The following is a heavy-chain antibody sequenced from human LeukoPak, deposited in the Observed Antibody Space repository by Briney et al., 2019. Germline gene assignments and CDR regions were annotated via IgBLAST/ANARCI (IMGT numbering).Heavy chain of an antibody. CDR2: IYPGDSDT. J-gene: IGHJ4*02. V-gene: IGHV5-51*01. CDR1: GYSFTSYW. D-gene: IGHD3-3*01. Sequence: GESLKISCKGSGYSFTSYWIGWVRQMPGKGLEWMGIIYPGDSDTRYSPSFQGQVTISADKSISTAYLQWSSLKASDTAMYYCASVAYYDFWSGDFDYWGQGTLATVSS. CDR3: ASVAYYDFWSGDFDY.